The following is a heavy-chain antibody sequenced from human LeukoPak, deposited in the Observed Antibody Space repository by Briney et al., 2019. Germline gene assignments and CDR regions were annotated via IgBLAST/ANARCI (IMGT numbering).Heavy chain of an antibody. CDR1: GFSVSSNY. J-gene: IGHJ4*02. CDR3: ARGDSGKWNYKRGFDY. Sequence: GGSLRLSCAASGFSVSSNYMSWVRQAPGKGLEWVSVIYSGGSTNYADSVKGRFTISRDNSKNTLYLQMNSLRAEDTAVYYCARGDSGKWNYKRGFDYWGQGTLVTVS. V-gene: IGHV3-53*01. CDR2: IYSGGST. D-gene: IGHD1-26*01.